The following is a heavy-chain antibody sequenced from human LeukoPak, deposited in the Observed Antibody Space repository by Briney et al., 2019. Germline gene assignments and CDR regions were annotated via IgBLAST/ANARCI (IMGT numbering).Heavy chain of an antibody. CDR2: IKSKPDGVAI. V-gene: IGHV3-15*01. CDR1: GFTFSNAW. Sequence: PGGSLRLSCAASGFTFSNAWMSWVRQAPGKGLEWVGRIKSKPDGVAIDYAAPVKGRFIISRDDSKDMLYLQMNSLKTEDTGVYYCTRDKLELRQFDYWGQGTLVTVSS. CDR3: TRDKLELRQFDY. J-gene: IGHJ4*02. D-gene: IGHD1-26*01.